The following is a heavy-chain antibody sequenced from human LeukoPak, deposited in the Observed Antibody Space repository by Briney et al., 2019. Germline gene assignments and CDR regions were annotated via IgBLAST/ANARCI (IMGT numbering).Heavy chain of an antibody. CDR3: AKDNSNWGSPGHFDY. CDR1: GFTFSSYA. J-gene: IGHJ4*02. CDR2: ISGSGGST. D-gene: IGHD7-27*01. Sequence: GGSLRLSCAASGFTFSSYAMSWVRQAPGKGLEWVSAISGSGGSTYFADSVKGRFTISRDNSKNTLDLQMNSLRAEDTAVYYCAKDNSNWGSPGHFDYWGQGTLVTVSS. V-gene: IGHV3-23*01.